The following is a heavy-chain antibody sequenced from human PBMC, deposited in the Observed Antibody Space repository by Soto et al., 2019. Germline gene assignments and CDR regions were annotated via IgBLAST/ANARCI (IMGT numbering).Heavy chain of an antibody. CDR3: ANYREGADYYYGLDV. V-gene: IGHV1-18*01. CDR1: GYTFTKYG. J-gene: IGHJ6*02. D-gene: IGHD4-4*01. Sequence: ASVKVSCKTSGYTFTKYGFNWVRQAPGQGLEWVGWISAYNGDTSYAQKFQGRVTMTTDTSTSTAYMDMKSLRSDDTAVYYCANYREGADYYYGLDVWGQGTTVTVSS. CDR2: ISAYNGDT.